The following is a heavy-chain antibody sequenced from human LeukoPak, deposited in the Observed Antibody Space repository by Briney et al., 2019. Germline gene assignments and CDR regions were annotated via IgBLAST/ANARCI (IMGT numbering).Heavy chain of an antibody. CDR1: GGSISSGSYC. D-gene: IGHD3-22*01. CDR3: ASIKGWDYDSSGSDYYYYYMDV. V-gene: IGHV4-61*09. J-gene: IGHJ6*03. CDR2: IHISGST. Sequence: SETLSLTCTVSGGSISSGSYCWSWIRQPAGKGTEWIGHIHISGSTNYDPSLKSRVTISVDTSKNQFSLKLSSVTAADTAVYYCASIKGWDYDSSGSDYYYYYMDVWGKGTTVTISS.